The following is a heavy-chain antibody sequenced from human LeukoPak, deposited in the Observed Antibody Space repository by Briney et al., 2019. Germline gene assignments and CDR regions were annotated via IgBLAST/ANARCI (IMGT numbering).Heavy chain of an antibody. CDR3: ARPSGWGAFDI. CDR1: GGSISSYY. J-gene: IGHJ3*02. D-gene: IGHD6-19*01. CDR2: IYYSGST. V-gene: IGHV4-59*01. Sequence: PSETLSLTCTVSGGSISSYYWSWIRQPPGKGLEWIGYIYYSGSTNYNPSLKSRVTISVDTSKNQFSLKLSSVTAADTAVYYCARPSGWGAFDIWGQGTMVTVSS.